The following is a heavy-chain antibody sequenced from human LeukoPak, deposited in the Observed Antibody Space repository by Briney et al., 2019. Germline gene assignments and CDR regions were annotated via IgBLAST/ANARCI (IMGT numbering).Heavy chain of an antibody. D-gene: IGHD3-10*01. CDR3: ARGNTMVRGVPYFDY. CDR1: GGSISSYY. J-gene: IGHJ4*02. Sequence: SETLSLTCTVSGGSISSYYWSWIRQPPGKGLEWIWYIYYSGSTNYNPSLKSRVTISVDTSKNQFSLKLSSVTAADTAVYYCARGNTMVRGVPYFDYWGQGTLVTVSS. CDR2: IYYSGST. V-gene: IGHV4-59*01.